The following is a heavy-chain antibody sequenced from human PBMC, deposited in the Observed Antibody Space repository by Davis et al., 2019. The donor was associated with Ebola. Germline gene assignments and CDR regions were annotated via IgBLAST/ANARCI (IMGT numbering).Heavy chain of an antibody. CDR3: AERGGSV. J-gene: IGHJ4*02. CDR2: IYYTGSA. V-gene: IGHV4-59*01. CDR1: GGSISYYY. Sequence: SETLSLTCSVSGGSISYYYWSWIRQPPGKRLEWIGSIYYTGSAYYNSSLNSRVTISVDTSKNQFSLKLSSVTAADTAMYYCAERGGSVWGQGTLVTVSS. D-gene: IGHD3-16*01.